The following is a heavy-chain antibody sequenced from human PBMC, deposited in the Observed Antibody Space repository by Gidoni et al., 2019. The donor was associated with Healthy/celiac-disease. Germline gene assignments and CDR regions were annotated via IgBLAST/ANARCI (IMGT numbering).Heavy chain of an antibody. CDR2: ISGSGGST. V-gene: IGHV3-23*01. CDR3: AKDNRGDCSGGSCLPVPFDY. D-gene: IGHD2-15*01. J-gene: IGHJ4*02. CDR1: GFTFSSYA. Sequence: EVQLLESGGGLVQPGGSLRLSCAASGFTFSSYAMSWVRQAPGKGLEWVSAISGSGGSTYYADSVKGRFTISRDNSKNTLYLQMNSLRAEDTAVYYCAKDNRGDCSGGSCLPVPFDYWGQGTLVTVSS.